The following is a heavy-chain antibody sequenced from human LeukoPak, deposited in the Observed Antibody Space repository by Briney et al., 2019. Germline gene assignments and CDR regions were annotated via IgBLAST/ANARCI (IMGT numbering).Heavy chain of an antibody. D-gene: IGHD2-21*02. Sequence: PGGSLRLSCAASGFTFSSYEMNWVRQAPANGLEWISYISSSGGTIYYADSVKGRFTISRDNAKNSLYLQMNSLRAEDTAVYYCVRSKASMTYDAFDIWGQGTMVTVSS. CDR3: VRSKASMTYDAFDI. J-gene: IGHJ3*02. V-gene: IGHV3-48*03. CDR1: GFTFSSYE. CDR2: ISSSGGTI.